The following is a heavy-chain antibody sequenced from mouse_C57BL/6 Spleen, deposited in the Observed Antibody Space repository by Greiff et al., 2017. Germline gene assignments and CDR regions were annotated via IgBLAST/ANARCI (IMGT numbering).Heavy chain of an antibody. D-gene: IGHD1-1*01. CDR1: GYAFTNYL. CDR3: ARRLYEGYYAMDY. V-gene: IGHV1-54*01. J-gene: IGHJ4*01. Sequence: VQLKQSGAELVRPGTSVKVSCKASGYAFTNYLIEWVKQRPGQGLEWIGVINPGSGGTNYNEKFKGKATLTADKSSSTAYMQLSSLTSEDSAVYFCARRLYEGYYAMDYWGQGTSVTVSS. CDR2: INPGSGGT.